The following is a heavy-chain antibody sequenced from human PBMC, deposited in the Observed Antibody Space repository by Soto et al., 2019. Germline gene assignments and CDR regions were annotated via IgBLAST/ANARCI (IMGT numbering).Heavy chain of an antibody. CDR1: GGSISSSSYY. CDR2: IYYSGST. CDR3: ARQPAVVVSLNNWFDP. Sequence: SETLSLTCTVSGGSISSSSYYWGWIRQPPGKGLEWIGSIYYSGSTYYNPSLKSRVTISVDTSKNQFSLKLSSVTAADTAVYYCARQPAVVVSLNNWFDPWGQGTLVTVSS. V-gene: IGHV4-39*01. D-gene: IGHD3-22*01. J-gene: IGHJ5*02.